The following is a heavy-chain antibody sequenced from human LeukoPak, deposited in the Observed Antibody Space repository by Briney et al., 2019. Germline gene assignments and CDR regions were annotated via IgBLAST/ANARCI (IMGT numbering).Heavy chain of an antibody. CDR2: ISGSGGST. J-gene: IGHJ6*02. V-gene: IGHV3-23*01. Sequence: GGSLRLSCAASGFTFSSYAMSWVRQAPGKGLEWVSAISGSGGSTYYADSVKGRFTISRDNSKNTLYLQMNSLRAEDTAVYYCAKTSQWLPRRIYYYYGMDVWGQGTTVTVSS. D-gene: IGHD6-19*01. CDR1: GFTFSSYA. CDR3: AKTSQWLPRRIYYYYGMDV.